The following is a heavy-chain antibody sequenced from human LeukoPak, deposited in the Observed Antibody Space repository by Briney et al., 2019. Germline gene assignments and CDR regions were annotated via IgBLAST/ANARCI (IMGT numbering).Heavy chain of an antibody. V-gene: IGHV3-21*01. CDR1: GFTFSSYN. D-gene: IGHD6-13*01. Sequence: GGSLRLSCAASGFTFSSYNVNWVRQAPGKGLEWVSSISSSSSYIYYADSVKGRFTISRDNAENSLYLQMNSLRAEDTAVYSCARFISSSWYFDYWGQGTLVTVSS. CDR2: ISSSSSYI. J-gene: IGHJ4*02. CDR3: ARFISSSWYFDY.